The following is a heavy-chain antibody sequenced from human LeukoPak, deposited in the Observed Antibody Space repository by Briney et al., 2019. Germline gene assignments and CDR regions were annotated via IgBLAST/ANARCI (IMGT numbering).Heavy chain of an antibody. V-gene: IGHV4-31*03. CDR2: IYYSGST. D-gene: IGHD5-18*01. CDR3: ASYRSGSYSYGSRLVLGFDY. CDR1: GGSISSGGYY. J-gene: IGHJ4*02. Sequence: SETLSLTCTLSGGSISSGGYYWSWIRQHPGKGLEWIGYIYYSGSTYYNPSLKSRVTISVDTSKNQFSLKLSSVTAADTAVYYCASYRSGSYSYGSRLVLGFDYWGQGTLVTVSS.